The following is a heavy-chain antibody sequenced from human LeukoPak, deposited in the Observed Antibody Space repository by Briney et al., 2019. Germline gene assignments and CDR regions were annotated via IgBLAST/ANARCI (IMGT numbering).Heavy chain of an antibody. J-gene: IGHJ4*02. CDR1: GFTFSSYS. CDR3: ARALYSSSWTGFFDY. D-gene: IGHD6-13*01. Sequence: GGSLRLSCAASGFTFSSYSMNWVRQAPGKGLEWVSYISSSSSTIYYADSVKGRFTISRDNAKNSLYLQMNSLRAEDTAVYYCARALYSSSWTGFFDYWGQGTLVTVSS. V-gene: IGHV3-48*01. CDR2: ISSSSSTI.